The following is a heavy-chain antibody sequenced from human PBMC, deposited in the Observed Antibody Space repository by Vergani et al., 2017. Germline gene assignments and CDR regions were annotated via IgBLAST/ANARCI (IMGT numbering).Heavy chain of an antibody. CDR2: VDPEDGET. D-gene: IGHD4-17*01. CDR3: ATPQTVTTGGMEV. Sequence: EVQLVQSGAEVKKPGATMKISCKVSGYTFTDHYMNWVKQAPGKGLEWMGLVDPEDGETIYAEKFKGRVTIAADTSTDTAHLELSSLRSEDTAGYYCATPQTVTTGGMEVWGQGTTVIVSS. CDR1: GYTFTDHY. V-gene: IGHV1-69-2*01. J-gene: IGHJ6*02.